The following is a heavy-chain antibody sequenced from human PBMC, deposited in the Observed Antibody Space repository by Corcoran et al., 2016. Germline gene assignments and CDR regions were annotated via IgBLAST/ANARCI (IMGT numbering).Heavy chain of an antibody. CDR2: NIPIFGKA. J-gene: IGHJ4*02. V-gene: IGHV1-69*01. CDR3: ASSPEGNRYYFDY. D-gene: IGHD4-4*01. Sequence: QVQLVQVGAEGKKPGASVKVSCKASGGTFSNLSISWGRQAPGQGLGGMGGNIPIFGKAKYAQKFQGRVTITADESTSTAYMELSSLRSEDTAVYYCASSPEGNRYYFDYWGQGTLVTVSS. CDR1: GGTFSNLS.